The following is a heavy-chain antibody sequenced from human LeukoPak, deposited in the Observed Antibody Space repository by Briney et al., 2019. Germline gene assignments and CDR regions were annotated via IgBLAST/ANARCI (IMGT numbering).Heavy chain of an antibody. V-gene: IGHV3-15*01. Sequence: GGSLRLSCAASGFTFSNAWMSWVRQAPGKGLEWVGRIKGKTDGGTTDYAAPVKGRFTISRDNSKNTLYLQMNSLRAEDTAVYYCAKDLYDSSGYYHFDYWVQGTLVTVSS. D-gene: IGHD3-22*01. CDR1: GFTFSNAW. CDR3: AKDLYDSSGYYHFDY. CDR2: IKGKTDGGTT. J-gene: IGHJ4*02.